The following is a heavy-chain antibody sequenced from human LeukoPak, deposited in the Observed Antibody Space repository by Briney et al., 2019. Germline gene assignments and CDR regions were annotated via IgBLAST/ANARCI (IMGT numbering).Heavy chain of an antibody. D-gene: IGHD1-26*01. CDR2: IYSRGTT. CDR1: GDSINTDHY. V-gene: IGHV4-59*11. J-gene: IGHJ3*02. Sequence: PSETLSLTCTVSGDSINTDHYWSWIRQTPGKGLEWIGYIYSRGTTHYNPSLTGRVTISLDTSKNQFSLNLRSVTAADTALYYCARDSFTVGGRTPSDVFDIWGQGTTVTVSS. CDR3: ARDSFTVGGRTPSDVFDI.